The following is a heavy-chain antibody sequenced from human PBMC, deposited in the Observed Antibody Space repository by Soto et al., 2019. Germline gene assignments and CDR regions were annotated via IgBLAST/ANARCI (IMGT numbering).Heavy chain of an antibody. D-gene: IGHD3-10*01. CDR3: ARNKQSWGYYGSGSSLDY. V-gene: IGHV5-51*01. J-gene: IGHJ4*02. Sequence: GESLKISCKGSGYSFTSYWIGWVRQMPGKGLEWMGIIYPGDSDTRYSPSFQGQVTISADKSISTAYLQWSSLKASDTAMYYCARNKQSWGYYGSGSSLDYWGQGTLVTVSS. CDR1: GYSFTSYW. CDR2: IYPGDSDT.